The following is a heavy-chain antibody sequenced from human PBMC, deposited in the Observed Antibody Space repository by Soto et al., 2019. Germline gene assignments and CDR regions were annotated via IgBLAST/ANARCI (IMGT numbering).Heavy chain of an antibody. Sequence: KPGGSLRLSCAASGFTFSSYIMTWVRQAPGKGLEWVSTISSGSSYIYYADSVKGRFTISRDDANNSLYLQMNSLRADDTAVYYCARGYTMTTFWGKGTLVTVS. CDR1: GFTFSSYI. CDR2: ISSGSSYI. CDR3: ARGYTMTTF. D-gene: IGHD4-17*01. J-gene: IGHJ4*02. V-gene: IGHV3-21*01.